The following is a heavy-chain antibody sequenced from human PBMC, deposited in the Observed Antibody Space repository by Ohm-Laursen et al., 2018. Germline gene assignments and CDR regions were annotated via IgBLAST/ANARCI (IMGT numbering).Heavy chain of an antibody. V-gene: IGHV3-7*03. CDR2: IKQDGIEK. D-gene: IGHD2-15*01. CDR1: GFTFSIYW. Sequence: SLRLSCAAPGFTFSIYWMSWVRQAPGKGLEWVANIKQDGIEKYYVDSVKGRFTISRDNARNSLYLQMNSLRAEDTALYYCTKAYGVRVEAAIVSFDFWGQGTLVTVSS. J-gene: IGHJ4*02. CDR3: TKAYGVRVEAAIVSFDF.